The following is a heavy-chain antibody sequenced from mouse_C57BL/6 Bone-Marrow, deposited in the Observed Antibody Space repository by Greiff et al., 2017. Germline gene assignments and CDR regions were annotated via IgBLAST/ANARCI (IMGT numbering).Heavy chain of an antibody. CDR2: IHPNSGST. Sequence: QVQLQQSGAELVKPGASVKLSCKASGYTFTSYWMHWVKQRPGQGLEWIGMIHPNSGSTNYNEKFKSKATLTVDKSSSTAYMQLSSLPSEDSAVYYCALYGSSYLGFAYGGQGTLVTVSA. D-gene: IGHD1-1*01. J-gene: IGHJ3*01. CDR1: GYTFTSYW. V-gene: IGHV1-64*01. CDR3: ALYGSSYLGFAY.